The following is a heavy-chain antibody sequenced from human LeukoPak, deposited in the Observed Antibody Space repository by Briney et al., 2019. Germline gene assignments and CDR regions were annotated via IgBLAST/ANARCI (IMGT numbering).Heavy chain of an antibody. CDR3: ARIYYDSSGYYPYYFDY. J-gene: IGHJ4*02. CDR2: LDWDDDK. D-gene: IGHD3-22*01. CDR1: GFSLSTSGMC. V-gene: IGHV2-70*11. Sequence: ESGPTLVNPTQTLTLTCTFSGFSLSTSGMCVRWTRQPPGKALEWLARLDWDDDKYYSTSLKTRLTISKDTSKNQVVLTMTNMDPVDTATYYCARIYYDSSGYYPYYFDYWGQGTLVTVSS.